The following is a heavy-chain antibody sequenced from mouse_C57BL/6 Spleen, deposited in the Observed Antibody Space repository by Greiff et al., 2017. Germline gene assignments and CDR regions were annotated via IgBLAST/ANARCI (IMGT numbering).Heavy chain of an antibody. CDR1: GYAFSSSW. CDR2: IYPGDGDT. V-gene: IGHV1-82*01. CDR3: AGADYFDY. Sequence: VQLQESGPELVKPGASVKISCKASGYAFSSSWMNWVKQRPGKGLEWIGRIYPGDGDTNYNGTFKGKATLTADKSSSPAYMQLSSLTSEDSAVYCCAGADYFDYWGQGTTLTVSS. J-gene: IGHJ2*01.